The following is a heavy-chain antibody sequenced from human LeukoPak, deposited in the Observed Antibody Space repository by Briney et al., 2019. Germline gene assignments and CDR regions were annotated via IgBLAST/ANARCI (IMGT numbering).Heavy chain of an antibody. CDR3: AKSVAVAGTPPDV. Sequence: GGSLRLSCAASGFTFSSYSMNWVRQAPGKGLEWVAFIWYDGSDKYYADSVKGRFTISRDNSKNTLYLQMNSLRAEDTAVYYCAKSVAVAGTPPDVWGKGTTVTVSS. CDR2: IWYDGSDK. CDR1: GFTFSSYS. V-gene: IGHV3-30*02. D-gene: IGHD6-19*01. J-gene: IGHJ6*04.